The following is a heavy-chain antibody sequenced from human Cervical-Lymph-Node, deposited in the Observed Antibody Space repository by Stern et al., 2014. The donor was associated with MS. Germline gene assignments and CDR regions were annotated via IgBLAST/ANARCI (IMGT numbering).Heavy chain of an antibody. CDR1: GFTFDDYA. J-gene: IGHJ6*02. V-gene: IGHV3-9*01. Sequence: EVQLLESGGGLVQPGRSLRLSCAASGFTFDDYAMHWVRQAPGKGLEWVSGISWNSGSIGYADSVKGRFTISRDNAKNSLYLQMNSLRAEDTALYYCAKDRNRGYSYGYSYGMDVWGQGTTVTVSS. D-gene: IGHD5-18*01. CDR2: ISWNSGSI. CDR3: AKDRNRGYSYGYSYGMDV.